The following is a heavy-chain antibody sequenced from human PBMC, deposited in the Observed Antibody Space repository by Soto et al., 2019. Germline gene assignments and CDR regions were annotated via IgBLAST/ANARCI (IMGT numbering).Heavy chain of an antibody. CDR2: IDPTDSYT. D-gene: IGHD1-1*01. Sequence: GESQKISCKGSVYRVSSNYISWVRQVPGKGLEWMGRIDPTDSYTNYSPAFRGHVTISVDKSISTAYLEWSSLKPSDTAIYYCARHGNQRSGTGSYTFWFDPWGQGTLVTVPS. J-gene: IGHJ5*02. V-gene: IGHV5-10-1*01. CDR3: ARHGNQRSGTGSYTFWFDP. CDR1: VYRVSSNY.